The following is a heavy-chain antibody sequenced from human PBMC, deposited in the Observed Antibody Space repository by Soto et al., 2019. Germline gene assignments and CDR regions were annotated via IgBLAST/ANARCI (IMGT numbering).Heavy chain of an antibody. D-gene: IGHD2-21*01. CDR3: ARAGLVSATLNY. V-gene: IGHV4-31*03. CDR1: GGSINNGGYY. J-gene: IGHJ4*02. CDR2: IFYTGKT. Sequence: QVQLQESGPGLVKPSQTLSLTCSVSGGSINNGGYYWTWIRQRPGKGLEWIGYIFYTGKTYYDPSLXSXITISTDKSKNQFSLRLTSVTAADTAVYYCARAGLVSATLNYWGRGTLVTVSS.